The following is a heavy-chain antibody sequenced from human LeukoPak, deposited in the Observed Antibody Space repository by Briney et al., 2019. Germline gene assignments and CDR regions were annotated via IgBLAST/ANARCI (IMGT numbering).Heavy chain of an antibody. CDR3: AREIDYGGNSGAFDI. J-gene: IGHJ3*02. CDR2: IYYSGST. D-gene: IGHD4-23*01. Sequence: TSETLSLTCTVSGGSISSYYWSLIRQPPGKRLEWIGYIYYSGSTNYNPSLKSRVTISVDTSKNQFSLKLSSVTAADTAVYYCAREIDYGGNSGAFDIWGQGTMVTVSS. CDR1: GGSISSYY. V-gene: IGHV4-59*01.